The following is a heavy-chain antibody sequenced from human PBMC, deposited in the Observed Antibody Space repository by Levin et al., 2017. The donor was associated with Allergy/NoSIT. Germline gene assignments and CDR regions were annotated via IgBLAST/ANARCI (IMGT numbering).Heavy chain of an antibody. V-gene: IGHV3-66*01. CDR1: GFTLSSNY. CDR3: ANVGKVGLDFDY. CDR2: LYSGGST. D-gene: IGHD6-19*01. J-gene: IGHJ4*02. Sequence: LSLTCAAPGFTLSSNYMSWVRQAPGKGLEWVSILYSGGSTYYADSVKGRFTISRDNSKNTVYLQMNSLRAEDTAVYYCANVGKVGLDFDYWGQGTLVTVSS.